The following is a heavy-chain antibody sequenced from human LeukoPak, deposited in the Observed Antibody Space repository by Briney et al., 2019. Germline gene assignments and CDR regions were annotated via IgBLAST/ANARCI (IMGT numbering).Heavy chain of an antibody. CDR2: ISGSGGST. CDR3: AKDKMEYYYGSGTEYYFDY. CDR1: GFTFSSYA. D-gene: IGHD3-10*01. J-gene: IGHJ4*02. V-gene: IGHV3-23*01. Sequence: GGSLRLSCAASGFTFSSYAMSWVRQAPGKGLEWVSAISGSGGSTYYADSVKGRFTISRDNSKNTLYLQMNSLRAEDTAVYYCAKDKMEYYYGSGTEYYFDYWGQGTLVTVSS.